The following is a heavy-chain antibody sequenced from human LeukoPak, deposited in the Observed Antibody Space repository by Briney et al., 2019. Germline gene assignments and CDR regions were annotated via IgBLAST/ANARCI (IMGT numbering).Heavy chain of an antibody. Sequence: GASVKVSCKASGGTFSSYAISWVRQAPGQGLEWMGGIIPIFGTANYAQKFQGRVTITTDESTSTAYMELSSLRSEDTTVYYCARAELWGNAFDIWGQGTMVTVSS. J-gene: IGHJ3*02. CDR2: IIPIFGTA. CDR3: ARAELWGNAFDI. CDR1: GGTFSSYA. D-gene: IGHD3-16*01. V-gene: IGHV1-69*05.